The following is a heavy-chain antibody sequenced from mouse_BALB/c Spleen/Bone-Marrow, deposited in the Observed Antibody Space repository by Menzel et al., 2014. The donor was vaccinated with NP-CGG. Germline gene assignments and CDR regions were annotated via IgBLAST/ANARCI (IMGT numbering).Heavy chain of an antibody. Sequence: EVQLQQSGPGLVKPSQSLSLTCSVTGYSITSGYYWNWIRQFPGNKLELMGYISYDGSNNYNPSLKNRISITRDTSKNQFFLKLNSVTTEDTATYYCARGNYVDYWGQGTTLTVSS. V-gene: IGHV3-6*02. CDR3: ARGNYVDY. J-gene: IGHJ2*01. CDR2: ISYDGSN. CDR1: GYSITSGYY.